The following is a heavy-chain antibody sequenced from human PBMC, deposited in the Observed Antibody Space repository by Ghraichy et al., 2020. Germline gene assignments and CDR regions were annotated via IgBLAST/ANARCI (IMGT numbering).Heavy chain of an antibody. CDR2: IYSGGSM. CDR1: GFTVSNNY. D-gene: IGHD6-13*01. V-gene: IGHV3-53*01. Sequence: GGSLRLSCEASGFTVSNNYVGWVRQAPGKGLEWVSVIYSGGSMYYAHSVKGRFINSRDTSRNTVYLQMNSLTAEDTAIYYCATGKPIAATGVDYWGQGTLFTVAS. CDR3: ATGKPIAATGVDY. J-gene: IGHJ4*02.